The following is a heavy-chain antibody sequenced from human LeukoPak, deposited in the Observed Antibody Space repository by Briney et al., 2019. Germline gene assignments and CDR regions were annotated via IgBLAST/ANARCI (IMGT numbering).Heavy chain of an antibody. CDR2: ISSSSSNI. V-gene: IGHV3-21*01. J-gene: IGHJ4*02. CDR1: GFTFSSYS. Sequence: GGSLRLSCAASGFTFSSYSMNWVRQAPGKGLEWVSSISSSSSNIYYTDSLKGRFTVSRDNAKNSLYLQMNSPRAEDTAVYYCARVRSGSYSDYWGQGTLVTVSS. D-gene: IGHD1-26*01. CDR3: ARVRSGSYSDY.